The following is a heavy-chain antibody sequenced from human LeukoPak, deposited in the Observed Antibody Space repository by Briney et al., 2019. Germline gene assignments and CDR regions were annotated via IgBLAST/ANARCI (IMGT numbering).Heavy chain of an antibody. CDR2: INPSGGST. CDR1: GYTFTSYY. J-gene: IGHJ4*02. Sequence: ASVKVSCKASGYTFTSYYMHWVRQAPGQGLEWMGIINPSGGSTSYAQKFQGRVTMTRDTFTSTVYMELSSLRSEDTAVYYCARDPRGDYYFDYWGQGTLVTVSS. CDR3: ARDPRGDYYFDY. V-gene: IGHV1-46*01. D-gene: IGHD2-21*02.